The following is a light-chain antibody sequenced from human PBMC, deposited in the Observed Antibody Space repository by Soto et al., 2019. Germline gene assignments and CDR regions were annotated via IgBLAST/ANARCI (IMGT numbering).Light chain of an antibody. V-gene: IGLV2-14*03. CDR1: SSDIGAYNY. CDR2: DVT. Sequence: QSVLTQPASVSGSPGQSITISCTGTSSDIGAYNYVSWYQQHPGKAPKLIIYDVTNRPAGISSRFSASKSGNTASLTISVLRAEDEADYYCCSYKSSSTLYVFGTGTKLTVL. J-gene: IGLJ1*01. CDR3: CSYKSSSTLYV.